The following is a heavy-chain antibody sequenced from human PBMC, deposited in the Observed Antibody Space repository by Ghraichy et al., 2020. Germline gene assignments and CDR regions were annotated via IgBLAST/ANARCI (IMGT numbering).Heavy chain of an antibody. Sequence: GESLNISCAASGYIFSSYGFHWVRQAPGKGLEWVAFIRSDGINKYYIGSVKGRFTISRENSKNTLYLEMNSLRPEDTAVYYCAKAMGATTWGEYWGQGTLVTVSS. J-gene: IGHJ4*02. CDR2: IRSDGINK. V-gene: IGHV3-30*02. CDR1: GYIFSSYG. D-gene: IGHD1-26*01. CDR3: AKAMGATTWGEY.